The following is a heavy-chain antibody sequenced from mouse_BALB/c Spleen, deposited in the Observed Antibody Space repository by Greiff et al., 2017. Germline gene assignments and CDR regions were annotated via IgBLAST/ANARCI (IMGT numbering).Heavy chain of an antibody. CDR1: GFTFSSYA. J-gene: IGHJ1*01. Sequence: EVKLQESGGGLVKPGGSLKLSCAASGFTFSSYAMSWVRQSPEKRLEWVAEISSGGSYTYYPDTVTGRFTISRDNAKNTLYLEMSSLRSEDTAMYYCARGYDGYWYFDVWGAGTTVTVSS. D-gene: IGHD2-3*01. V-gene: IGHV5-9-4*01. CDR3: ARGYDGYWYFDV. CDR2: ISSGGSYT.